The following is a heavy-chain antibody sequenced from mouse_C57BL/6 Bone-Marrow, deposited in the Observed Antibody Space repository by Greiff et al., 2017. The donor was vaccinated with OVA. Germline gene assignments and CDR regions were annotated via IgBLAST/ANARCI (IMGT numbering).Heavy chain of an antibody. J-gene: IGHJ1*03. V-gene: IGHV1-55*01. Sequence: QVQLQQPGAELVKPGASVKMSCKASGYTFTSYWITWVKQRPGQGLEWIGDIYPGSGSTNYNEKFKSKATMTVDTSSSTAYMQLSSLTSEDSAVYYCALHYDGYYEGYVDVWGTGTTVTVSS. CDR3: ALHYDGYYEGYVDV. CDR2: IYPGSGST. D-gene: IGHD2-3*01. CDR1: GYTFTSYW.